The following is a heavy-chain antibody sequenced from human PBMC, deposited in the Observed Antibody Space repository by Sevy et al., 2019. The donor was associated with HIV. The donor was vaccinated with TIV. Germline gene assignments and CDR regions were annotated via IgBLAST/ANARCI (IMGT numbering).Heavy chain of an antibody. CDR1: GYTFTSYC. CDR3: ARAGIAVRPPAEYGMDV. V-gene: IGHV1-46*01. Sequence: ASVKVSCKASGYTFTSYCMHWVRQAPGQGLEWMGIINPSGGSTSYAQKFQGRVTMTRDTSTSTVYMELSSLRSEDTAVYYCARAGIAVRPPAEYGMDVWGQGTTVTVSS. J-gene: IGHJ6*02. D-gene: IGHD6-6*01. CDR2: INPSGGST.